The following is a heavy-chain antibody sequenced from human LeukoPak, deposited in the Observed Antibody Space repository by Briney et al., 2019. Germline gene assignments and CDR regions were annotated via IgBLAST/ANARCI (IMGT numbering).Heavy chain of an antibody. J-gene: IGHJ4*02. CDR3: ARDKKGTSCCDY. V-gene: IGHV4-59*01. CDR2: IYYSGST. CDR1: GGSISSYY. Sequence: PSETLSLTCTVSGGSISSYYWSWIRQSPGKGLEWIGFIYYSGSTTYNPSLKSRVTISVDTSKNQFSLKLSSVTAADTAVYYCARDKKGTSCCDYWGQGTLVTVSS. D-gene: IGHD2-2*01.